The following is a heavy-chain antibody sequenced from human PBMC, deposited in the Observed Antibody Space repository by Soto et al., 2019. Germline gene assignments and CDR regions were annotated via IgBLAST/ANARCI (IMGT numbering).Heavy chain of an antibody. CDR2: IKEDGSEE. CDR1: GLTFSSSW. J-gene: IGHJ4*02. V-gene: IGHV3-7*01. D-gene: IGHD6-25*01. CDR3: ARHLGYQTLDY. Sequence: EVQLVESGGGLVQPGGSLRLSCAASGLTFSSSWMSWARQAPGKGLQWVANIKEDGSEEYYLDSVKGRFTISRDNAKNSLYLQMNSLTAEDTAVYYCARHLGYQTLDYWGQGTLVTVSS.